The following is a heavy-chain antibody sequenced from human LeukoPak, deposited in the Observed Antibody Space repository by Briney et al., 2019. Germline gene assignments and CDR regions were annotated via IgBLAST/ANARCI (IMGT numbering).Heavy chain of an antibody. CDR3: ARARYLTGSRDDAFDI. J-gene: IGHJ3*02. Sequence: ASVTVSCKASVYTFPRYGISWVRQAPGQGLEWMAWISAYNGNTDYAQKFQGRVTMTTDTSTSTAYMELRSLRSDDTAVYYCARARYLTGSRDDAFDIWGQGTVVTVSS. V-gene: IGHV1-18*01. CDR2: ISAYNGNT. D-gene: IGHD1-26*01. CDR1: VYTFPRYG.